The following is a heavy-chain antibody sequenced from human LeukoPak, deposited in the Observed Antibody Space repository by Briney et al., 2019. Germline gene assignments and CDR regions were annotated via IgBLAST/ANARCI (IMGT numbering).Heavy chain of an antibody. J-gene: IGHJ4*02. Sequence: PSETLSLTCTVSGGSISSYDWSWIRQPPGKGLEWVGYIYYSGRTFYNPSLKSRVTISVDTSKNQFSLKLSSVTAADTAIYYCARGFYSPAYWGQGTLVTVSS. CDR1: GGSISSYD. CDR2: IYYSGRT. D-gene: IGHD4-11*01. CDR3: ARGFYSPAY. V-gene: IGHV4-59*01.